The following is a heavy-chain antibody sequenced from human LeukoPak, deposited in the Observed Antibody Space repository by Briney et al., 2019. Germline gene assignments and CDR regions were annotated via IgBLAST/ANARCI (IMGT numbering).Heavy chain of an antibody. V-gene: IGHV4-61*01. J-gene: IGHJ3*02. CDR1: GGSLSSDNFY. CDR2: IYYTGNT. Sequence: SETLSLTCTVSGGSLSSDNFYWSWIRQPPGKGLEWVGNIYYTGNTNYNPSLKSRVTISVDTSKNQFSLKLSSVTAADTAVYYCARLTNYGAMSAAFDIWGQGTMVTVSS. D-gene: IGHD4/OR15-4a*01. CDR3: ARLTNYGAMSAAFDI.